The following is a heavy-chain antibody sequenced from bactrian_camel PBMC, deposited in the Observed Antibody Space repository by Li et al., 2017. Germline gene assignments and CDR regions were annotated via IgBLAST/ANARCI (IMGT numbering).Heavy chain of an antibody. D-gene: IGHD6*01. Sequence: DVQLVESGGGSVQAGGSLTLSCVVSGFKLPNLCMGWIRQAPGQERERVAILGADGRTGYADSVKGRFTILKDRAENTLHLRMINLKPEDTAMYYCAADARQYAGSWRSLVADSFDYWGQGTQVTVS. V-gene: IGHV3S44*01. CDR3: AADARQYAGSWRSLVADSFDY. CDR1: GFKLPNLC. J-gene: IGHJ4*01. CDR2: ILGADGRT.